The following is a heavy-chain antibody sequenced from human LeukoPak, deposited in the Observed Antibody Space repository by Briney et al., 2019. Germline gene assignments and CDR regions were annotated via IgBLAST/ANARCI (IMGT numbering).Heavy chain of an antibody. J-gene: IGHJ1*01. Sequence: PGGSLRLSCAASGFTFSSYGMHWVRQAPGKGLEWVAFIRYDGSNKYYADSVKGRFTISRDNSKNTLYLQMNSLRAEDTAVYYCAKAGRGSGSYAEYFQHWGQGTLVTVSS. CDR3: AKAGRGSGSYAEYFQH. V-gene: IGHV3-30*02. CDR1: GFTFSSYG. CDR2: IRYDGSNK. D-gene: IGHD3-10*01.